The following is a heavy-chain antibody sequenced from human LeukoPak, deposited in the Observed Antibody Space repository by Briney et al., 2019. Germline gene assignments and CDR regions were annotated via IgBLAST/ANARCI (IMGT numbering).Heavy chain of an antibody. CDR2: IHERGST. CDR1: GHSFSSDSF. D-gene: IGHD6-6*01. J-gene: IGHJ5*02. V-gene: IGHV4-38-2*01. CDR3: SRASRPSNSWFDP. Sequence: SETLSLTCGVSGHSFSSDSFWGWIRQPPGQGLEWIGSIHERGSTFYNPSLKSRVTISIDTSKNQFSLNVRSVTAADTAAYYCSRASRPSNSWFDPWGQGTVVTVSS.